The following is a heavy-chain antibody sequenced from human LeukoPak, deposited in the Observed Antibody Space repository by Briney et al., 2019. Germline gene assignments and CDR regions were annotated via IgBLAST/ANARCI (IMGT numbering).Heavy chain of an antibody. CDR3: ARVSTGITMVRGPILYYFDY. D-gene: IGHD3-10*01. V-gene: IGHV1-69*05. CDR2: IIPIFGTA. CDR1: GGTFSSYA. Sequence: SVKVSCKASGGTFSSYAISWVRQAPGQGLEWMGGIIPIFGTANYAQKFQGRVTITTDESTSTAYMELSSPRSEDTAVYYCARVSTGITMVRGPILYYFDYWGQGTLVTVSS. J-gene: IGHJ4*02.